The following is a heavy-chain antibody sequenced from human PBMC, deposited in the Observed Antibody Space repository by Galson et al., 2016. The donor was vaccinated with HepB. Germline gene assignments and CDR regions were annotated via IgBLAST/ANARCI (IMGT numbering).Heavy chain of an antibody. CDR1: GFSLSTSGMC. CDR3: ARIRWSGSHLDAFDF. Sequence: PALVKPTQTLTLTCTFSGFSLSTSGMCVIWIRQPPGKALEWLALIDWDDDKFNRTSLRARLTISKDTSKDQVVLRMTNMDPVDTATYYCARIRWSGSHLDAFDFWGRGTTVTVSS. V-gene: IGHV2-70*01. J-gene: IGHJ3*01. CDR2: IDWDDDK. D-gene: IGHD1-26*01.